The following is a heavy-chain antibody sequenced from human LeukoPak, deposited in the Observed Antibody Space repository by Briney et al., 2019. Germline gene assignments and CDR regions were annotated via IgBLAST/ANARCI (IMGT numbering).Heavy chain of an antibody. Sequence: ASVKVSCKASGYTFTSYDINWVRQATGQGLEWMGWMNPNSGNTGYAQKFQGRVTITRNTSISTAYMELSSLRSEDTAVYYCARGRGCSSTSCSTYYYMDVWGKGTTVTVSS. J-gene: IGHJ6*03. CDR1: GYTFTSYD. V-gene: IGHV1-8*03. D-gene: IGHD2-2*01. CDR2: MNPNSGNT. CDR3: ARGRGCSSTSCSTYYYMDV.